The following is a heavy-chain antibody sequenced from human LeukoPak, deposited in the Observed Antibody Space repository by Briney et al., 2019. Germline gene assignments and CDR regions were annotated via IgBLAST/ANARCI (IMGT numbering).Heavy chain of an antibody. CDR2: IYYSGST. J-gene: IGHJ3*02. CDR3: ARDLGPTTVTHLDAFDI. V-gene: IGHV4-39*07. Sequence: PSETLSLTCTVSGGSISSSSYYWGWIRQPPGKGLEWIGSIYYSGSTYYNPSLKSRVTISVDTSKNQFSLKLSSVTAADTAVYYCARDLGPTTVTHLDAFDIWGQGTMVTVSS. CDR1: GGSISSSSYY. D-gene: IGHD4-17*01.